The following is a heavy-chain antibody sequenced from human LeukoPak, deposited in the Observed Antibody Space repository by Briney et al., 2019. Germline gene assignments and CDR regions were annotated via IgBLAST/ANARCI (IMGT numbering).Heavy chain of an antibody. CDR1: GYTLTELS. CDR3: ATAGPDSSGYYFDY. Sequence: ASVKVSCKVSGYTLTELSMHWVRQAPGKGLEWMGGFDPEDGETIYAQKFQGRVTMTEDTSTDTAYMELSSLRSEDTAVYYCATAGPDSSGYYFDYWGQGTLVTVSS. D-gene: IGHD3-22*01. J-gene: IGHJ4*02. CDR2: FDPEDGET. V-gene: IGHV1-24*01.